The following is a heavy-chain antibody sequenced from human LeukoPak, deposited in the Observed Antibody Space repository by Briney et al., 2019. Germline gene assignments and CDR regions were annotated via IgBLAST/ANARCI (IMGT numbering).Heavy chain of an antibody. J-gene: IGHJ4*02. Sequence: GGSLRLSCAASGFSFGSYAMSWVRLAPGKGLEWVSAISGRGGSTYYADSVKGRFTISRDNSKNTLYLQINSLRAEDTAVYYCAKDRGSGWPQFDYWGQGTLVTVSS. CDR1: GFSFGSYA. V-gene: IGHV3-23*01. CDR3: AKDRGSGWPQFDY. D-gene: IGHD6-19*01. CDR2: ISGRGGST.